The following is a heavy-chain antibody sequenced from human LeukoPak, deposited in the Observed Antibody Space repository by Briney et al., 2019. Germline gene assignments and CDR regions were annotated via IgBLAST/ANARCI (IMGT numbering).Heavy chain of an antibody. J-gene: IGHJ5*02. V-gene: IGHV4-61*02. CDR2: MSSSGIS. D-gene: IGHD6-19*01. Sequence: PSETLSLTCTVSGGSISSGSSYWSWSWIRQPAGKGLEWIGRMSSSGISTYSPSLKSRVTISIDTSRNQFSMNLNSVTAADTAVYYCAKGAGPPWFDPWGQGTLVTVSS. CDR1: GGSISSGSSY. CDR3: AKGAGPPWFDP.